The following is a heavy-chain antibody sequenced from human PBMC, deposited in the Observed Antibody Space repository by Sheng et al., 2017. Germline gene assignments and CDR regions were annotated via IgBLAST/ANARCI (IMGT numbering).Heavy chain of an antibody. D-gene: IGHD6-13*01. Sequence: QLQLQESGPGLVKPSETLSLSYTVSGGSISSSSSYWGWIRQPPGKGLEWIGSIYYTGRTSYNPSLKSRVTISVDTSKNQISLRLSAVTAADTAVYYCTRGSSWIYNWFRPLGPGNPWSPSP. CDR1: GGSISSSSSY. V-gene: IGHV4-39*07. CDR3: TRGSSWIYNWFRP. J-gene: IGHJ5*02. CDR2: IYYTGRT.